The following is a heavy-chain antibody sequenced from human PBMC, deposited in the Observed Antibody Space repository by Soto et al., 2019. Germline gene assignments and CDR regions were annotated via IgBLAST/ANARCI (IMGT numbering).Heavy chain of an antibody. CDR3: ARDDGSGSYRFSYYYYYGMDV. D-gene: IGHD3-10*01. CDR1: GYTFTSYY. Sequence: ASVKVSCKACGYTFTSYYMHWVRQAPGQGLEWMGIINPSGGSTSYAQKFQGRVTMTRDTSTSTVYMELSSLRSEDTAVYYCARDDGSGSYRFSYYYYYGMDVWGQGTTVTVSS. CDR2: INPSGGST. V-gene: IGHV1-46*01. J-gene: IGHJ6*02.